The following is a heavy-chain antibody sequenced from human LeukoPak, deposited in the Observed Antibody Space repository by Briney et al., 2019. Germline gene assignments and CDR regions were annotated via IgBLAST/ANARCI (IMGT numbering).Heavy chain of an antibody. CDR2: MNPNSGNT. D-gene: IGHD2-2*01. V-gene: IGHV1-8*03. Sequence: ASVKVSCKASGYTFTSYDINWVRQATGQGLEWMGWMNPNSGNTGYAQKFQGRVTITRNTSISTAYMELSSLRSECTAVYYCATYCSSTSCPYNWFDPWGQGTLVTVSS. CDR3: ATYCSSTSCPYNWFDP. CDR1: GYTFTSYD. J-gene: IGHJ5*02.